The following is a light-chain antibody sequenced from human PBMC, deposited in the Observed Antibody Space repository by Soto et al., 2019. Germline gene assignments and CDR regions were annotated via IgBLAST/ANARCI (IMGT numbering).Light chain of an antibody. CDR3: QQRSNWPPIFT. Sequence: EIVLTQSPATLSLSPGERATLSCRASQSVSSYLAWYQQKPGQAPRLLIYDASNRATGIPARFSGSGSGTDFTLTISSLEPEDFAVYYWQQRSNWPPIFTFGPGTKVDIK. J-gene: IGKJ3*01. CDR2: DAS. CDR1: QSVSSY. V-gene: IGKV3-11*01.